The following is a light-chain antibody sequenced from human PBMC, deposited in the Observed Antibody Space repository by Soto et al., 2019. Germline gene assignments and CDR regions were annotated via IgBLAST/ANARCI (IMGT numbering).Light chain of an antibody. CDR2: SNS. V-gene: IGLV1-47*02. CDR3: AAWDGSLSSNV. J-gene: IGLJ1*01. Sequence: QSVLTQPPSASGTPGQSVTISCSGSGSNIGTYFVYWYQQLLGTAPKLLIYSNSQRPSGVPDRFSGSKSGTSASLAISGLRSEDEADYYCAAWDGSLSSNVFGTGTKVTVL. CDR1: GSNIGTYF.